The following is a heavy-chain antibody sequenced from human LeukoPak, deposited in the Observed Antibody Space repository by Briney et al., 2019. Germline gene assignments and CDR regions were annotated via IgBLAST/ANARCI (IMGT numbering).Heavy chain of an antibody. D-gene: IGHD3-9*01. V-gene: IGHV3-7*03. Sequence: GGSLRLSCVASGLSISTSWMSWVRQSPGKGLEWLASIKKDGSEKYYVDSVRGRFTISRDSGENSVFLEMNNLRVDDTAVYYCARISLTGYAPISGYFDYWGQGTLVTVSS. CDR1: GLSISTSW. CDR2: IKKDGSEK. CDR3: ARISLTGYAPISGYFDY. J-gene: IGHJ4*02.